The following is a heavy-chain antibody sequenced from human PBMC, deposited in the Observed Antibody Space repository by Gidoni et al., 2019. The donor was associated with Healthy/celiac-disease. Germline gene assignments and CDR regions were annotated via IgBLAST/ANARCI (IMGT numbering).Heavy chain of an antibody. Sequence: QVQLVQSGAEVKKPGSSVKVSCKASGGTFSSYALSWVRQAPGQGLEWMGGIIPIFGTANYAQKFQGRVTITADESTSTAYMELSSLRSEDTAVYYCARGQRPVVPAAIDYYGMDVWGQGTTVTVSS. J-gene: IGHJ6*02. CDR2: IIPIFGTA. CDR1: GGTFSSYA. CDR3: ARGQRPVVPAAIDYYGMDV. D-gene: IGHD2-2*01. V-gene: IGHV1-69*01.